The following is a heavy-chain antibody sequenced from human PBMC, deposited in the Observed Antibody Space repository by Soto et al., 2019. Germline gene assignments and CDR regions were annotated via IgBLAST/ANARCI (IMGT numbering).Heavy chain of an antibody. D-gene: IGHD6-13*01. Sequence: GGSLRLSCAASGFPFSSYGMHWVRQAPGKGLEWVAVIWYDGSNKYYADSVKGRFTISRDNSKNTLYLQMNSLRAEDTAVYYCARGGRRASSSWPRYGMDVWGQGTTVTVSS. CDR2: IWYDGSNK. CDR3: ARGGRRASSSWPRYGMDV. J-gene: IGHJ6*02. V-gene: IGHV3-33*01. CDR1: GFPFSSYG.